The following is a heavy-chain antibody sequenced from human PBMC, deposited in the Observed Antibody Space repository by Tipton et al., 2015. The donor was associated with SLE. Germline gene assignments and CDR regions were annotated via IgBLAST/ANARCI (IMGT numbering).Heavy chain of an antibody. CDR1: GYTFTGYY. J-gene: IGHJ4*02. CDR3: GREEAASNFDY. D-gene: IGHD2-15*01. CDR2: IIPILGIA. V-gene: IGHV1-69*10. Sequence: QVQLVQSGAEAKKPGASVKVSCKASGYTFTGYYMHWVRQAPGQGLEWMGGIIPILGIANYAQKFQGRVTITADKSTSTAYMELSSLRSEDTAVYYCGREEAASNFDYWGQGTLVTVSS.